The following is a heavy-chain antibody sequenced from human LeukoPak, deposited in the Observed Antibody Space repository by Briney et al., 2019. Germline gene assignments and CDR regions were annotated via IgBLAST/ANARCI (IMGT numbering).Heavy chain of an antibody. D-gene: IGHD3-16*01. V-gene: IGHV4-30-4*01. CDR3: AASSGVALGRF. Sequence: SETLSLTCTVSGGSISSGYYYWSWIRQPPGKGLEYIGYIYYGGTYYNPSLKSRVTISVDTSKNQFSLKLSSVTAADTAVYYCAASSGVALGRFWGQGTLVTVSS. CDR2: IYYGGT. CDR1: GGSISSGYYY. J-gene: IGHJ4*02.